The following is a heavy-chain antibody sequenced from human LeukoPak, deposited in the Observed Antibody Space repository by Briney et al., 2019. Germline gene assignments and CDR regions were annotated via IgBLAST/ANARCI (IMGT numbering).Heavy chain of an antibody. CDR2: IFYTGNT. CDR3: ARQSSGYYYGWFDP. J-gene: IGHJ5*02. CDR1: GGSILDSTYY. V-gene: IGHV4-39*01. Sequence: PSETLSLTCTVSGGSILDSTYYWAWLRQPPGKGLEWIATIFYTGNTHHNPSLKSRVTMSVDTVKNQFSLNLNSVTAADTAVYYCARQSSGYYYGWFDPWGQGTLVTVSS. D-gene: IGHD3-22*01.